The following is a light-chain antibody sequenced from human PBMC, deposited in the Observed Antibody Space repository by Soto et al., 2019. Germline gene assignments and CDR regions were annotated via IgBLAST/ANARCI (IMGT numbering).Light chain of an antibody. J-gene: IGLJ1*01. CDR2: DVT. Sequence: QSALTQPASVSGSPGQSITISCTGTSSDVGGYNSVSWYRQYPGKAPKLIIFDVTDRPSGISTRFSGSKSGNTASLTISGLQAEDEAGFYCTSYTSSSTTVFGTGTKVTVL. V-gene: IGLV2-14*01. CDR1: SSDVGGYNS. CDR3: TSYTSSSTTV.